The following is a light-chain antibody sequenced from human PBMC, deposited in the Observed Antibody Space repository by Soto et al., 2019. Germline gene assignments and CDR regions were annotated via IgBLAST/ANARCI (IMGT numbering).Light chain of an antibody. CDR1: SSDVGGYNY. J-gene: IGLJ2*01. V-gene: IGLV2-14*01. CDR3: SSYTSSGTLVV. Sequence: QSVLTQPASVSGSPGQSITISCTGTSSDVGGYNYVSWYQQHPGKAPKLMIYDVSYRPSGISNRFSGSKSGNTASLTISGLQADDEDDYYCSSYTSSGTLVVFGGGTKLTVL. CDR2: DVS.